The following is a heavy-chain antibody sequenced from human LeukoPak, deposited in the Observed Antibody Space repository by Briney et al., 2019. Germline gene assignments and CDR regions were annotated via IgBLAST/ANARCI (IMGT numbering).Heavy chain of an antibody. Sequence: GGSLRLSCAASGFTFGNYEMNWVRQAPGRRLEWLSYISSGGSTIYYAPSVEGRFTISRDNAKNSLYLQMNSLSAEDTAVYYCARDHPSVTPPSEGFDYWGQGTLVTVSS. D-gene: IGHD5/OR15-5a*01. V-gene: IGHV3-48*03. CDR1: GFTFGNYE. J-gene: IGHJ4*02. CDR2: ISSGGSTI. CDR3: ARDHPSVTPPSEGFDY.